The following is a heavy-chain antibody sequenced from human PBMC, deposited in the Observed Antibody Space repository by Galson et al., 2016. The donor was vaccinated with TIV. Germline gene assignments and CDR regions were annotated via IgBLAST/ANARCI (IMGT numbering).Heavy chain of an antibody. CDR1: GASITSYY. CDR2: VYTSGDL. Sequence: TLSLTCTVSGASITSYYWSWIRQPAGKGLEWIGRVYTSGDLNYNPSLRGRVILSVDTSKNQFSLKVTSVTAADTAVYYCAGRDYWGQGILVTVSS. J-gene: IGHJ4*02. V-gene: IGHV4-4*07. CDR3: AGRDY.